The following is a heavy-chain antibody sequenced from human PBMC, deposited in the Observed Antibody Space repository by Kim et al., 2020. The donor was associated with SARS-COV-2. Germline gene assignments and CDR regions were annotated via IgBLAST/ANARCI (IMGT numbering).Heavy chain of an antibody. CDR1: GFTFSSYG. CDR3: ARDRGVGAAAGSGFDY. CDR2: ISYDGSNK. J-gene: IGHJ4*02. D-gene: IGHD6-13*01. V-gene: IGHV3-33*05. Sequence: GGSLRLSCAASGFTFSSYGMHWVRQAPGKGLEWVAVISYDGSNKYYGDSVKGRFTISRDNSKRTLYLEMNSLRVEDTAVYYCARDRGVGAAAGSGFDYWGQGTLVTVSS.